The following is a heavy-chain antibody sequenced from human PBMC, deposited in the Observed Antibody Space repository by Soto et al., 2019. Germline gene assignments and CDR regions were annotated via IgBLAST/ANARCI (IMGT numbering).Heavy chain of an antibody. CDR1: GFSLSSTGVG. CDR2: IYSDDDN. Sequence: QITLRESGPTLVKPTQTLTLTCSFSGFSLSSTGVGVNWIRQPPGKAPEWLALIYSDDDNHYSPSLKSRLTITKDASKNQVVLTMTNMDPVDTATYYCAHGRGWLSDYWGQGTLVTVSS. V-gene: IGHV2-5*02. J-gene: IGHJ4*02. D-gene: IGHD6-19*01. CDR3: AHGRGWLSDY.